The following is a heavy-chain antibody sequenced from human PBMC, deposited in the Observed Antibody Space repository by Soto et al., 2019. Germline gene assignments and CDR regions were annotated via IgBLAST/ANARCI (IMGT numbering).Heavy chain of an antibody. Sequence: GGSLRLSCAASGFTFSSYSMNWVRQAPGKGLEWVSYISSSSSTIYYADSVKGRFTISRDNAKNSLYLQMNSLRAEDTAVYYCARVWDQLYFQHWGQGTLVTVSS. V-gene: IGHV3-48*01. CDR2: ISSSSSTI. D-gene: IGHD3-16*01. CDR1: GFTFSSYS. CDR3: ARVWDQLYFQH. J-gene: IGHJ1*01.